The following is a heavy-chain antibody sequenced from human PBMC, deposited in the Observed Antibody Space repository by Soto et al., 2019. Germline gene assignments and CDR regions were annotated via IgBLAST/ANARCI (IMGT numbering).Heavy chain of an antibody. CDR3: AHRLEVDYGMDV. CDR1: GFSLSKGGVA. Sequence: SGPTLGNPPPTLTLTCTFSGFSLSKGGVAVVWILAPPGKALEWLALTYWDDDKRYSPSLKSRLTITKDTSKNQVVLTMTNMDPVDTATYYCAHRLEVDYGMDVWGQGTTVTVSS. D-gene: IGHD2-2*01. J-gene: IGHJ6*02. CDR2: TYWDDDK. V-gene: IGHV2-5*02.